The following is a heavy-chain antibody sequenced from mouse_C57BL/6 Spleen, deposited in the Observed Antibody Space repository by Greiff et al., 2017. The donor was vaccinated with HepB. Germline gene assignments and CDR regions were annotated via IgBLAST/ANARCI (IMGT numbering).Heavy chain of an antibody. CDR3: ARRGRNAMDY. CDR1: GYTFTSYW. Sequence: VQLQQSGAELVMPGASVKLSCKASGYTFTSYWMHWVKQRPGQGLEWIGEIDPSDSYTNYNQKFKGKSTLTVDKSSSTAYMQLSSLKSEDSAVYYCARRGRNAMDYWGQGTSVTVSS. V-gene: IGHV1-69*01. J-gene: IGHJ4*01. CDR2: IDPSDSYT.